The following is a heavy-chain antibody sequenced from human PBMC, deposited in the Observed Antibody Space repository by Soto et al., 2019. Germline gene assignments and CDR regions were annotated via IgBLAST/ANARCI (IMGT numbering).Heavy chain of an antibody. D-gene: IGHD3-22*01. V-gene: IGHV3-23*01. J-gene: IGHJ4*01. CDR3: AKAQYYFDSSDYFFDY. CDR2: ISGSGGST. CDR1: AGTCSSYA. Sequence: GGTLRLPCVSAAGTCSSYAMNWVRQDPGKGLEWVSGISGSGGSTFYADSVKGRFTISRDNSKNTLYLQMNSLRAEDTAVYYCAKAQYYFDSSDYFFDYWGHGTMGTVA.